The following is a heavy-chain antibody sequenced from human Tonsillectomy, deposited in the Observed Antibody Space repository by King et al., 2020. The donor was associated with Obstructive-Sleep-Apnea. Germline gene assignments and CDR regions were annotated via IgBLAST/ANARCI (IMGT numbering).Heavy chain of an antibody. CDR3: ARRLPSSYMGALDI. D-gene: IGHD3-16*01. CDR2: IWFDGSNK. V-gene: IGHV3-33*01. CDR1: GFTFSTYG. J-gene: IGHJ3*02. Sequence: HVQLVESGGGVVQPGRSLRLSCAASGFTFSTYGMHWVRQAPGKGLEWVAIIWFDGSNKYYVESVKGRFTISRDNSNSTLFLQMNSLRPEDTAVYYCARRLPSSYMGALDIWGQGTMVTVSS.